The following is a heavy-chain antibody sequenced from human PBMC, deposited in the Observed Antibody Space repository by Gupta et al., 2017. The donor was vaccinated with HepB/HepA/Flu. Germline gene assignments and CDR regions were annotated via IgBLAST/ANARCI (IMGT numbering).Heavy chain of an antibody. CDR3: AGRSSGGYGFYDY. CDR1: GFTFSSYS. Sequence: EVQLVESGGGLVKPGGSLRLSCAASGFTFSSYSMNWVRQAPGKGLEWVSSISSSSSYIYYADAVKGRFTISRDNAKNSLYLQMKRMRAEDTAVYYYAGRSSGGYGFYDYWGQGTMVTVYS. J-gene: IGHJ4*02. D-gene: IGHD6-19*01. V-gene: IGHV3-21*01. CDR2: ISSSSSYI.